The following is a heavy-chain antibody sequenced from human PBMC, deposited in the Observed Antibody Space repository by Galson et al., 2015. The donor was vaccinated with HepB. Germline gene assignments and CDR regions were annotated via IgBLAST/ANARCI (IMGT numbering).Heavy chain of an antibody. V-gene: IGHV1-8*01. Sequence: SVKVSCKASGYTFTSYDINWVRQATGQGLEWMGWMNPNSGNTGYAQKFQGRVTMTRNTSISTAYMELSSLRSEDTAVYYCARGGGYCSSTSCYSYWFDPWGQGTLVTVSS. J-gene: IGHJ5*02. CDR2: MNPNSGNT. D-gene: IGHD2-2*03. CDR1: GYTFTSYD. CDR3: ARGGGYCSSTSCYSYWFDP.